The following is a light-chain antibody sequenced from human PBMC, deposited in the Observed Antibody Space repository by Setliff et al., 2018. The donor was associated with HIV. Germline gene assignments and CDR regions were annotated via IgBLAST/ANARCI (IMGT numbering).Light chain of an antibody. J-gene: IGLJ1*01. CDR2: EVR. CDR1: SRDVGGYNY. CDR3: SSYAITNTLP. Sequence: QSALTQPGSVSGSPGQSITISCTGTSRDVGGYNYVSWYQQHPGKAPKLIIYEVRNRPSGVSNRFSGSKSGNRASLTISGLQTEDEADYYCSSYAITNTLPFGTGTKVTVL. V-gene: IGLV2-14*01.